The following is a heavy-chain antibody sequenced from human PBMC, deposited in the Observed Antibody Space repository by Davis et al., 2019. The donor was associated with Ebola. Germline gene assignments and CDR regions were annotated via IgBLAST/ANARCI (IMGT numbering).Heavy chain of an antibody. V-gene: IGHV3-30*03. CDR3: AAEAGTSGRCGWFDP. Sequence: PGGSLRLSCSFTFSNTIIHWVRQAPGEGLEWVAAMSFDGYSKYYANSVRGRFTISRDMSETTVSLHMDSLTSEDMAVYYCAAEAGTSGRCGWFDPWGQGTLVTVSS. J-gene: IGHJ5*02. D-gene: IGHD6-19*01. CDR1: FTFSNTI. CDR2: MSFDGYSK.